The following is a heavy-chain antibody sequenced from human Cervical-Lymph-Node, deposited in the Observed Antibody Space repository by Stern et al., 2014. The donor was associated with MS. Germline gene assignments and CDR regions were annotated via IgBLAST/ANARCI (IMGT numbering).Heavy chain of an antibody. CDR1: GYTFGDYW. Sequence: EVQLVQSGAEVKKTGESVKISCQGIGYTFGDYWIAWVRQMPGKGLEWMGFIFCGDSDARYSPSFQGQVTISADTSSDTAYLQWNTLKASDTAIYYFARHDHGGGAPDYWGQGTLVTVSS. CDR2: IFCGDSDA. CDR3: ARHDHGGGAPDY. D-gene: IGHD4/OR15-4a*01. V-gene: IGHV5-51*01. J-gene: IGHJ4*02.